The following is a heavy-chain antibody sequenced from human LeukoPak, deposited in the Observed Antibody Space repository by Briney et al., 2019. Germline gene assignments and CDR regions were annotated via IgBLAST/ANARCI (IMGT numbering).Heavy chain of an antibody. CDR3: ARFELYYYDSSGYYDY. V-gene: IGHV1-69*05. Sequence: GSSVKVSYKASGGTFSSYAISWVRQAPGQGLEWMGGIIPIFGTANYAQKFQGRVTITTDESTSTAYMELSSLRSEDTAVYYCARFELYYYDSSGYYDYWGQGTLVTVSS. CDR1: GGTFSSYA. D-gene: IGHD3-22*01. J-gene: IGHJ4*02. CDR2: IIPIFGTA.